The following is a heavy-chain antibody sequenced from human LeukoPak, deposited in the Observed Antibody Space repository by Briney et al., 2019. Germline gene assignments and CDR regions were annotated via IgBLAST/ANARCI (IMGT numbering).Heavy chain of an antibody. J-gene: IGHJ4*02. CDR3: ARASSPAHFDY. Sequence: PGESLRLSCAASGFSFTTASMDWVRQAPGKRLEWVASITSTSSYISYEDSVKGRFTISRDNPKNSLYLQMNSLRAEDTAVYYCARASSPAHFDYWGQGTLVTVSS. V-gene: IGHV3-21*06. CDR1: GFSFTTAS. CDR2: ITSTSSYI.